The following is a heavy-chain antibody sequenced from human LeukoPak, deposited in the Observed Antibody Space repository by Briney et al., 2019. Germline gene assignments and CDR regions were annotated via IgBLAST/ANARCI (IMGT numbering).Heavy chain of an antibody. Sequence: SGTLSLTCAVYGGSFSGYYWSWIRQPPGEGLEWIGEINHSGSTNYNPSLKSRVTISVDTSRNQFSLKLSSVTAADTAVYYCARGPVLGYSYGFYFDYWGQGTLVTVSS. J-gene: IGHJ4*02. CDR2: INHSGST. V-gene: IGHV4-34*01. CDR1: GGSFSGYY. CDR3: ARGPVLGYSYGFYFDY. D-gene: IGHD5-18*01.